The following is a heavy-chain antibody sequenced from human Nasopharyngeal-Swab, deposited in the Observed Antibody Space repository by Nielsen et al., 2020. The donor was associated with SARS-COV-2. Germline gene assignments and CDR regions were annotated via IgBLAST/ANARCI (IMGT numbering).Heavy chain of an antibody. J-gene: IGHJ4*02. D-gene: IGHD2-21*02. V-gene: IGHV4-31*02. CDR2: IYYSGST. Sequence: SRQPPGKGLEWIGYIYYSGSTYYNPSLKSRVTISVDTSKNQFSLKLSSVTAADTAVYYCARARRNFVVVSAFDYWGQGTLVTVSS. CDR3: ARARRNFVVVSAFDY.